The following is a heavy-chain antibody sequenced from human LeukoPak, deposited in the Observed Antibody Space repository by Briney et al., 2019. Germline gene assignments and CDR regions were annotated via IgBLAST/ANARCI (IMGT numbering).Heavy chain of an antibody. CDR3: AREYSSSSVLGS. V-gene: IGHV1-69*06. D-gene: IGHD6-6*01. J-gene: IGHJ4*02. Sequence: ASVKVSCKASGGTFSSYAISWVRQAPGQGLEWMGRIIPIFGTANNAQKFQGRVTITADKSTSTAYMELSSLRSEDTAVYYCAREYSSSSVLGSRGEGTLVTVSS. CDR1: GGTFSSYA. CDR2: IIPIFGTA.